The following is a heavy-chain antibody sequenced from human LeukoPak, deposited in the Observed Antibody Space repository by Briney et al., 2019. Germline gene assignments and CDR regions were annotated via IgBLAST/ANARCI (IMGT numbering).Heavy chain of an antibody. CDR1: GFTFSDYS. CDR2: ISSSGSTI. J-gene: IGHJ4*02. Sequence: PGGSLRLSCAASGFTFSDYSMNWVRQAPGKGLEWVSYISSSGSTIYYADSVKGRFTISRDNAKNSLSLQMNSLRAEDTAVYYCARLSGGYTGWYDYWGQGTLVTVSS. D-gene: IGHD6-19*01. V-gene: IGHV3-48*04. CDR3: ARLSGGYTGWYDY.